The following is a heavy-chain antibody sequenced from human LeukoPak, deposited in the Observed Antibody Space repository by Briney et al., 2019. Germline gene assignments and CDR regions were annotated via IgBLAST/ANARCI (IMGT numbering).Heavy chain of an antibody. Sequence: GGSLRLSCAASGFSFSRYSMNWVRQAPGKGLEWVSSISSSKSYIFYADSVKGRFTISRDNAKNSLYLEMTSLRAENTAVYYCASGSPAGDYWGQGTLVTVSS. J-gene: IGHJ4*02. V-gene: IGHV3-21*01. CDR1: GFSFSRYS. CDR2: ISSSKSYI. CDR3: ASGSPAGDY. D-gene: IGHD1-26*01.